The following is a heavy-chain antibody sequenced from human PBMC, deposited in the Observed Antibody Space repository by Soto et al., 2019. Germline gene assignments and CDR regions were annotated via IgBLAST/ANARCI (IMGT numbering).Heavy chain of an antibody. D-gene: IGHD6-19*01. CDR2: VYYNGST. CDR1: GGSISSSSYY. Sequence: ETLSLTCTVSGGSISSSSYYWGWIRQPPGKGLEWIGYVYYNGSTNYNPALKGRVTISLDTSKSQFSLRLSSVTAADTAVYYCARTRGRGQWRDFYFDFWGQGSLVTVSS. V-gene: IGHV4-61*05. J-gene: IGHJ4*02. CDR3: ARTRGRGQWRDFYFDF.